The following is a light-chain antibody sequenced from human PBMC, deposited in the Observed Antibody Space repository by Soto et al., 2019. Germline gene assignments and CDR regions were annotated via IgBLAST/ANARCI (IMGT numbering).Light chain of an antibody. CDR2: GAS. V-gene: IGKV3-15*01. Sequence: EIVMTQSPATLSVSPGERATLSCRASQSVSSNLAWYQQKPGQAPRLLIYGASTRATGIPARFSGSGSGTEFTLTISSLQSEDFAVYYCQQYNNWFRGTFGGGTKVEIK. J-gene: IGKJ4*01. CDR1: QSVSSN. CDR3: QQYNNWFRGT.